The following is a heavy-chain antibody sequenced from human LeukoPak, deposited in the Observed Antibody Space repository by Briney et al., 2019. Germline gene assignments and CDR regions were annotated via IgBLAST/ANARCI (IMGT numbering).Heavy chain of an antibody. J-gene: IGHJ4*02. CDR1: GFTVSGNY. CDR3: AKDITMIVVVLDYFDY. Sequence: GGSLRLSCAASGFTVSGNYMSWVRQAPGKGLEWVSAISGSGGSTYYADSVKGRFTISRDNSKNTLYLQMNSLRAEDTAVYYCAKDITMIVVVLDYFDYWGQGTLVTVSS. V-gene: IGHV3-23*01. CDR2: ISGSGGST. D-gene: IGHD3-22*01.